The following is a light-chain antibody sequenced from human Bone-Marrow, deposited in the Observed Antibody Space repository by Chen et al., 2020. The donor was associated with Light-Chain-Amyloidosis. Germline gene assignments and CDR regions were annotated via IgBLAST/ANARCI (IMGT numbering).Light chain of an antibody. CDR1: SSNIGAGYD. Sequence: QPVLTQTPSVSGAPGPRVTISCTGSSSNIGAGYDVHWYQQLPGTAPKLHIYGSSNRPSRVPDRFSGSKSGTSASLAITGLQAEEEADYYCQSYDSSLSASNWVIGGGTKLTVL. V-gene: IGLV1-40*01. CDR2: GSS. J-gene: IGLJ3*02. CDR3: QSYDSSLSASNWV.